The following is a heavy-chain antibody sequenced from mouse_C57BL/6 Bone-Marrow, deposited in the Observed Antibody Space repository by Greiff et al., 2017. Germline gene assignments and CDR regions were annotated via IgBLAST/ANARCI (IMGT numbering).Heavy chain of an antibody. CDR2: ISDGGSYT. V-gene: IGHV5-4*03. CDR3: ARSVLLRDGYFDV. J-gene: IGHJ1*03. D-gene: IGHD1-1*01. CDR1: GFTFSSYA. Sequence: EVKLVESGGGLVKPGGSLKLSCAASGFTFSSYAMSWVRQTPEKRLEWVATISDGGSYTYYPDNVKGRFTISRDNAKNNLYLQMSHLKSEDTAMYYCARSVLLRDGYFDVWGTGTTVTVSS.